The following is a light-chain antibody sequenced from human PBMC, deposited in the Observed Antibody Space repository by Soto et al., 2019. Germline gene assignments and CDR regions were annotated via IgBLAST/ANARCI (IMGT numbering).Light chain of an antibody. CDR2: EVS. CDR1: SSDVGYSNS. J-gene: IGLJ1*01. CDR3: SSYAGSYIFV. V-gene: IGLV2-8*01. Sequence: QSALTQPPSASGSPGQSVTISCTATSSDVGYSNSVCWHQQHPGKAPKLMIYEVSKRATGVPDRFSGSKSANTASLTVSGLQAEDEADYYCSSYAGSYIFVFGTGTKVTVL.